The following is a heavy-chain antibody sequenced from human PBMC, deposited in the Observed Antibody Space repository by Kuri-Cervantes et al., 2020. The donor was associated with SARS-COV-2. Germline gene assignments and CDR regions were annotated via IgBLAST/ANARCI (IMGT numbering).Heavy chain of an antibody. CDR2: INPNSGGT. CDR3: ARVGCTGGVCLHYYYYYMDV. CDR1: VYTFTGYY. J-gene: IGHJ6*03. V-gene: IGHV1-2*02. Sequence: ASVKVSCKASVYTFTGYYMHWVRQAPGQGLEWMGWINPNSGGTNYAQKFQGRVTMTRDTSISTAYMELSRLRSDDTAVYYCARVGCTGGVCLHYYYYYMDVWGKGTTVTVSS. D-gene: IGHD2-8*02.